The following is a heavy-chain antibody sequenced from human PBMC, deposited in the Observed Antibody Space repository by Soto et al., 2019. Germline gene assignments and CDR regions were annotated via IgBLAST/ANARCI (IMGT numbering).Heavy chain of an antibody. D-gene: IGHD6-19*01. Sequence: PGGSLRLSCAASGFTFSDYYMSWIRQAPGKGLEWVSYISSSGSTIYYADSVKGRFTISRDNAKNSLYLQMNSLRAEDTAVYYCARGRSVFETLRGYSSQDYWGQGTLVTVSS. CDR1: GFTFSDYY. CDR2: ISSSGSTI. J-gene: IGHJ4*02. V-gene: IGHV3-11*01. CDR3: ARGRSVFETLRGYSSQDY.